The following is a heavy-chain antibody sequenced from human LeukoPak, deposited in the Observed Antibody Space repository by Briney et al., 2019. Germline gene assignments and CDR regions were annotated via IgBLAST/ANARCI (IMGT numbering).Heavy chain of an antibody. CDR2: ISGSGGST. V-gene: IGHV3-23*01. J-gene: IGHJ4*02. CDR1: GFTFSSYA. CDR3: AKDYVLRFLEWLLFGPLDY. Sequence: HPGGSLRLSCAASGFTFSSYAMSWVRQAPGKGLEWVSAISGSGGSTYYADSVKGRFTISRDNSKNTLYLQMNSLRAEDTAVYYCAKDYVLRFLEWLLFGPLDYWGQGTLVTVSS. D-gene: IGHD3-3*01.